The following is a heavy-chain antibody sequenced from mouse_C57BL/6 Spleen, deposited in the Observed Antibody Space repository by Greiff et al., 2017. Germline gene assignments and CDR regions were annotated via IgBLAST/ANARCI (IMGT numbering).Heavy chain of an antibody. V-gene: IGHV5-9*01. Sequence: EVQLVESGAGLVKPGGSLKLSCAASGFTFSGYTMSWVRQTPEKRLEWVATISGGGGNTYYPDSVKGRFTLSRDNTENTPYLQMSSLRSEDTAWYYCGRPQLWEYFDYWGQGTTLTVSS. J-gene: IGHJ2*01. D-gene: IGHD4-1*02. CDR3: GRPQLWEYFDY. CDR1: GFTFSGYT. CDR2: ISGGGGNT.